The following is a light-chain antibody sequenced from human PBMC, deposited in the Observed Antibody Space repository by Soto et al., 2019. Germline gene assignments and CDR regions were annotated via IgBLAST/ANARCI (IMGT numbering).Light chain of an antibody. CDR2: DTS. V-gene: IGKV3-11*01. J-gene: IGKJ1*01. CDR3: QQRSDWPPT. Sequence: EVVLPQSPGTLSLSPGERATLSCRASQSVSSSYLAWYQQKPGQAPRLLIYDTSNRATDIPARFRGSGSGTDFTLTINSLEPEDFAVYYCQQRSDWPPTFGQGTKVDIK. CDR1: QSVSSSY.